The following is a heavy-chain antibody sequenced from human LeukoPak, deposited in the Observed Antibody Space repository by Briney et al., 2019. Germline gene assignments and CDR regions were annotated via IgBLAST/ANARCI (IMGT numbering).Heavy chain of an antibody. D-gene: IGHD3-10*01. J-gene: IGHJ4*02. CDR1: GGSFSGYY. CDR2: INHSGST. CDR3: PRDKHYYGSGSYYNNGYFDY. Sequence: SETLSLTCAVYGGSFSGYYWSWIRQPPGKGLEWIGEINHSGSTNYNPSLKSRVTISVDTSKNQFSLKLSSVTAADTAVYYCPRDKHYYGSGSYYNNGYFDYWGQGTLVTVSS. V-gene: IGHV4-34*01.